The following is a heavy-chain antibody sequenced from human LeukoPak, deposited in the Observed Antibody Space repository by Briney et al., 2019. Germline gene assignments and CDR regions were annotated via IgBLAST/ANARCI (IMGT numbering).Heavy chain of an antibody. D-gene: IGHD6-6*01. V-gene: IGHV3-30*02. Sequence: GGSLRLSCAASGFTFSSYGMHWVRQAPGKGLEWVAFIRYDGSNEYYADSVKGRFTISRDDSKNTLYLQTNSLRVEDTAVYYCAKVYIAARPHWFDPWGQGTLVTVSS. CDR3: AKVYIAARPHWFDP. CDR1: GFTFSSYG. CDR2: IRYDGSNE. J-gene: IGHJ5*02.